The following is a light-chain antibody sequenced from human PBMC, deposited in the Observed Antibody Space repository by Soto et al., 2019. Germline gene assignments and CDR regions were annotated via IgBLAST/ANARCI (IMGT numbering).Light chain of an antibody. CDR2: WAS. V-gene: IGKV4-1*01. J-gene: IGKJ1*01. CDR3: HQYYSTPT. Sequence: DIVMTQSPDSLAVSLGERATINCKSSQSVLYSSNNKNYLAWYQQKPGQPPKLLIYWASTRESGVPDRFSGSGSGTDFPLTISSLQAEDVAVYYCHQYYSTPTFGQGTKVEIK. CDR1: QSVLYSSNNKNY.